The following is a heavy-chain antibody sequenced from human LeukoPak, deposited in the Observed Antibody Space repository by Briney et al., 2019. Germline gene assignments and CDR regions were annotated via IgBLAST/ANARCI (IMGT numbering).Heavy chain of an antibody. D-gene: IGHD3-22*01. V-gene: IGHV1-46*01. CDR1: GYTFTSYY. CDR3: AGGYYYDSSGYPGGYNWFDP. J-gene: IGHJ5*02. Sequence: ASVKVSCKASGYTFTSYYMHWVRQAPGQGLEWMGIINPSGGSTSYAQKFQGRVTMTRDTSTSTVYMELSSLRSEDTAMYYCAGGYYYDSSGYPGGYNWFDPWGQGTLVTVSS. CDR2: INPSGGST.